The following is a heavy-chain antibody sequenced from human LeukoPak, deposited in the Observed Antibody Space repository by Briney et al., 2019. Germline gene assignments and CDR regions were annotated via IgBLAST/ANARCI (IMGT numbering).Heavy chain of an antibody. CDR3: ARGPLLLWFGELDSSYGMDV. V-gene: IGHV4-59*01. CDR2: IYYSGST. J-gene: IGHJ6*02. Sequence: SETLPLTCTVSGGSISSYYWSWIRQPPGKGLEWIGYIYYSGSTNYNPSLKSRVTISVDTSKNQFSLKLSSVTAADTAVYYCARGPLLLWFGELDSSYGMDVWGQGTTVTVSS. D-gene: IGHD3-10*01. CDR1: GGSISSYY.